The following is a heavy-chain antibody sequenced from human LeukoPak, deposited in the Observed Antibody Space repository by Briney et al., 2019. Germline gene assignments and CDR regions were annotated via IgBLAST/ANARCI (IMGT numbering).Heavy chain of an antibody. Sequence: TSETLSLTCTVSGGSISNYYWSWIRQPPGKGLEWIGYIYYSGSTNYNPSLKSRVTISVDTSKNQFSLKLSSVTAADTAVYYCARVYYSSSYDYWYFDLWGRGTLVTVSS. CDR3: ARVYYSSSYDYWYFDL. CDR1: GGSISNYY. V-gene: IGHV4-59*01. J-gene: IGHJ2*01. CDR2: IYYSGST. D-gene: IGHD6-13*01.